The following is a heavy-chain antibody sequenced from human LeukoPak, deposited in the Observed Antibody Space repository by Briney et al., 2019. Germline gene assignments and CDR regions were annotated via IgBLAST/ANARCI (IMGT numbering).Heavy chain of an antibody. D-gene: IGHD2/OR15-2a*01. Sequence: PGGSLRLSCAASGFTFSSYAMTWVRQAPGKGLECVSAISGSDTGTYYAHSVKGRFTISRDNSKNTLYLQMNSLRAEDTAIYYCAKERSFGTWLGDYWGQGTLVTVSS. CDR2: ISGSDTGT. J-gene: IGHJ4*02. CDR3: AKERSFGTWLGDY. CDR1: GFTFSSYA. V-gene: IGHV3-23*01.